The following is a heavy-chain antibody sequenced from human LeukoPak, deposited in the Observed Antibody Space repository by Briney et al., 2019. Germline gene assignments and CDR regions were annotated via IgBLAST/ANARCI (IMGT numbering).Heavy chain of an antibody. CDR2: IKSKTDGGTP. V-gene: IGHV3-15*01. Sequence: KPGGSLRLSCAASGFTFSNAWMSWVRQAPGKGLEWVGRIKSKTDGGTPDYAAPVKDRFTISRDDSKNTLYLQMNSLKTEDTAVYYCTGVSRSSWYDYWGQGTLVTVSS. CDR1: GFTFSNAW. J-gene: IGHJ4*02. CDR3: TGVSRSSWYDY. D-gene: IGHD6-13*01.